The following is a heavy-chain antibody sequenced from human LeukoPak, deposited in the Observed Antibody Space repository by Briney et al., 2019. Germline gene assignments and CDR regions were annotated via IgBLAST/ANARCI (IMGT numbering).Heavy chain of an antibody. CDR1: GYSFTSHW. V-gene: IGHV5-10-1*01. Sequence: GESLKISCKGSGYSFTSHWISWVRQMPGKGLEWMGRIDPSDSYTNYSPSFQGHVTISADKSISTAYLQWSSLKASDTAMYYCARQGGDIVVVPAALSWGQGTLVTVSS. D-gene: IGHD2-2*01. CDR2: IDPSDSYT. J-gene: IGHJ4*02. CDR3: ARQGGDIVVVPAALS.